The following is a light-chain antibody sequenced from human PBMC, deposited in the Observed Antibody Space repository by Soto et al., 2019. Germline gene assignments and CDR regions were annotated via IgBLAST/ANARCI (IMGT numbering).Light chain of an antibody. Sequence: DIQMTQSPSTLSASLGDRVTITCRASQSIASWLAWYQQKPGRAPDLLIYDASTLKSGVPTRFSGSGSVTEFTLTIRDLQPDDFATYCCQQYNTYEFGQGTRVDIX. V-gene: IGKV1-5*01. J-gene: IGKJ1*01. CDR3: QQYNTYE. CDR1: QSIASW. CDR2: DAS.